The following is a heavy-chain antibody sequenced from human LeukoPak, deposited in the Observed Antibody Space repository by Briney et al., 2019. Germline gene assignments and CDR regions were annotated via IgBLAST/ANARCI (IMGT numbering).Heavy chain of an antibody. D-gene: IGHD6-13*01. CDR1: GYTFTDYY. CDR3: TREGVAAAGTPSDFDS. V-gene: IGHV1-2*04. J-gene: IGHJ4*02. CDR2: INPNSGGT. Sequence: GASVKVSCKASGYTFTDYYMHWVRQAPGQGLEWMGWINPNSGGTNYAQKFQGWVTMTRDPSISTAYMELSRLGSDDTAVYYCTREGVAAAGTPSDFDSWGQGTLVTVSS.